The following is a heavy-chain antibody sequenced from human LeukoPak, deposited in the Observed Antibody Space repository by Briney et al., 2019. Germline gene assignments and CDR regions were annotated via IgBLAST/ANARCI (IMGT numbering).Heavy chain of an antibody. CDR2: IYYSGST. CDR1: GGSISSGGYY. CDR3: ARQGDFWSGYYHNPWFDP. J-gene: IGHJ5*02. Sequence: NASETLSLTCTVSGGSISSGGYYWSWIRQHPGKGLEWIGYIYYSGSTYYNPSLKSRVTISVDTSKNQFSLKLSFVTAADTAVYYCARQGDFWSGYYHNPWFDPWGQGTLVTVSS. V-gene: IGHV4-31*03. D-gene: IGHD3-3*01.